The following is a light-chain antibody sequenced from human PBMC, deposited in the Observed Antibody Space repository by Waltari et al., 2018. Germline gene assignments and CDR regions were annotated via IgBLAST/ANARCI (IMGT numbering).Light chain of an antibody. CDR2: GAS. CDR1: QIVSNNY. Sequence: EVVLTQSPGPVSLSPGERATLSCRASQIVSNNYLAWYQQKPGQAPRLLIFGASSRASGIPERVSGSGSETDFTLTISRLEPEDVGVYYCQQCGSPLTFGGGTKVDIK. V-gene: IGKV3-20*01. CDR3: QQCGSPLT. J-gene: IGKJ4*01.